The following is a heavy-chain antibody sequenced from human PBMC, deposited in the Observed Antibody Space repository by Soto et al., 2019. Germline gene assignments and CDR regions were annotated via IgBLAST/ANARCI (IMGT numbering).Heavy chain of an antibody. J-gene: IGHJ4*02. D-gene: IGHD6-19*01. CDR1: GYTFTSYD. Sequence: QVQLVQSGAEVKKPGASVKVSCKASGYTFTSYDINWVRQATGQGLEWMGWMNPNSGNTGYAQKCQGRVXXTXNXXISTAYMELSSLRSEDTAVYYCARGKEVAGTGVGYWGQGTLVTVSS. V-gene: IGHV1-8*01. CDR3: ARGKEVAGTGVGY. CDR2: MNPNSGNT.